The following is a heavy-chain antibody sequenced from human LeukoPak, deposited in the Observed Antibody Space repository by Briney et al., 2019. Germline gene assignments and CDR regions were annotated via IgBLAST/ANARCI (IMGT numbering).Heavy chain of an antibody. CDR2: IYYSGST. D-gene: IGHD6-19*01. V-gene: IGHV4-59*01. Sequence: SETLSLTCAVYGGSFSGYYWSWIRQPPGKGLEWIGYIYYSGSTNYNPSLKSRVTISMDTSKNQFSLKLSSVTAADTAVYYCARDPAVAGTLGYYYYGMDVWGQGTTVTVSS. CDR1: GGSFSGYY. CDR3: ARDPAVAGTLGYYYYGMDV. J-gene: IGHJ6*02.